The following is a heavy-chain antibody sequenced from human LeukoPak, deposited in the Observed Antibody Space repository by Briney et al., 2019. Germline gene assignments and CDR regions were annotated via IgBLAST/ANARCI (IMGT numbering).Heavy chain of an antibody. CDR3: AKAKCSSTSCYTQSDY. Sequence: GGSLRLSCAASGFTFSSYAMSWVRQAPGKGLEWVSAISGSGGSTYYADSVKGRFTISRDNSKNTLYLQMNSLRAEDTAVYYCAKAKCSSTSCYTQSDYWGQGTLVTVSS. D-gene: IGHD2-2*02. CDR2: ISGSGGST. J-gene: IGHJ4*02. CDR1: GFTFSSYA. V-gene: IGHV3-23*01.